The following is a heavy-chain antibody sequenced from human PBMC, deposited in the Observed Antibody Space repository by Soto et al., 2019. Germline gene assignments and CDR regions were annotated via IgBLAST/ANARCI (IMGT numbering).Heavy chain of an antibody. CDR1: GFTVRGNY. CDR2: IYSGGGT. Sequence: PGGSLRLSCAASGFTVRGNYMGWVRQGPGKGLECVSLIYSGGGTYYADSVKGRFTICRDNSKNTLYIQMNSLRVDDTAVYYCARMPMLLTTYSYHFHSWGQGTLVPLSS. CDR3: ARMPMLLTTYSYHFHS. D-gene: IGHD3-22*01. J-gene: IGHJ4*02. V-gene: IGHV3-53*01.